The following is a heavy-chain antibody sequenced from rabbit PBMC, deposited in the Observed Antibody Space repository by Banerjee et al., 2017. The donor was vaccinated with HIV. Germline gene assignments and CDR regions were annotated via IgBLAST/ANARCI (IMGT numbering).Heavy chain of an antibody. CDR1: GFSFSSGYD. CDR2: IYSGSSGST. J-gene: IGHJ6*01. Sequence: QSLEESGGDLVKPGASLTLTCTASGFSFSSGYDMCWVRQAPGKGLEWIACIYSGSSGSTYYASWAKGRFTISNPSSTTVTLQMTSLTAADTATYFCARSGAGTSYSYGLDLWGQGTLVTVS. D-gene: IGHD8-1*01. CDR3: ARSGAGTSYSYGLDL. V-gene: IGHV1S40*01.